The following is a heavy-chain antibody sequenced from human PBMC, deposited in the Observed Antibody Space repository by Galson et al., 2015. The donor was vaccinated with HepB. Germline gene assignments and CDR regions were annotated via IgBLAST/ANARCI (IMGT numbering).Heavy chain of an antibody. CDR3: ARQQSYHDSSNSHFDS. J-gene: IGHJ4*02. D-gene: IGHD3-22*01. V-gene: IGHV1-69*06. Sequence: SVKVSCKASGGTFSNYAISWVRQAPGQGLEWMGGIIPIFDTTNYSQHFQGRVTITADKSTSTAYMELSSLRSEDTAVYYCARQQSYHDSSNSHFDSWGQGTLVTVSS. CDR1: GGTFSNYA. CDR2: IIPIFDTT.